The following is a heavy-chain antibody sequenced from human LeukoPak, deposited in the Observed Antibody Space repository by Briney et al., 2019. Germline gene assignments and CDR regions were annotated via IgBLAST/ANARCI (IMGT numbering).Heavy chain of an antibody. V-gene: IGHV1-69*05. J-gene: IGHJ6*03. CDR2: IIPIFGTA. D-gene: IGHD2-2*01. Sequence: ASVKVSCKASGGTFSSYAVSWVRQAPGQGLEWMGGIIPIFGTANYAQKFQGRVTITTDESTSTVHMELSSLRSEDTAVYYCASHKNHYCSSTSCYPTYYYYMDVRGKGTTVTVSS. CDR1: GGTFSSYA. CDR3: ASHKNHYCSSTSCYPTYYYYMDV.